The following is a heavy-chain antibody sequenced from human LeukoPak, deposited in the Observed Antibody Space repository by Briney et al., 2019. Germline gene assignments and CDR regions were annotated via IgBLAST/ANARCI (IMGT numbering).Heavy chain of an antibody. Sequence: PSETLSLTCAVSGYSISIGYYWGWIRQPPGKGLEWIGSIYHSGSTYYNPSLKSRVTISVDTSKNQFSLKLSSVTAADTAVYYCARYSYGYYFDYWGQGTLVTVSS. CDR1: GYSISIGYY. J-gene: IGHJ4*02. D-gene: IGHD5-18*01. V-gene: IGHV4-38-2*01. CDR3: ARYSYGYYFDY. CDR2: IYHSGST.